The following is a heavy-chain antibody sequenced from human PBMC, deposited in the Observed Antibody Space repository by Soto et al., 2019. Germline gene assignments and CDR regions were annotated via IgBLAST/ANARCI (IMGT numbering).Heavy chain of an antibody. Sequence: SETLSLTCTVSGGSISSGGYYWSWIRQHTGKGLEWIGYIYYSGSTYYNPSLKSRVTISVDTSKNQFSLKLSSVTAADTAVYYCARDPMATGTPDYWGQGTLATFSS. V-gene: IGHV4-31*03. CDR2: IYYSGST. D-gene: IGHD1-1*01. CDR3: ARDPMATGTPDY. CDR1: GGSISSGGYY. J-gene: IGHJ4*02.